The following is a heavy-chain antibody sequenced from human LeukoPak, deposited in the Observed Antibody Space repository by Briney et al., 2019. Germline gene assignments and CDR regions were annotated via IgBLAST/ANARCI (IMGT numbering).Heavy chain of an antibody. CDR1: GGSFSGYY. J-gene: IGHJ4*02. Sequence: SETLSLTCAVYGGSFSGYYWSWIRQPPGKGLEWIGEINHSGSTNYNPSLKSRVTISVDTSKNQFSLKLSSVTAADTAVYYCSSYYYFDYWGQGTLVTVSS. V-gene: IGHV4-34*01. CDR3: SSYYYFDY. D-gene: IGHD2-21*01. CDR2: INHSGST.